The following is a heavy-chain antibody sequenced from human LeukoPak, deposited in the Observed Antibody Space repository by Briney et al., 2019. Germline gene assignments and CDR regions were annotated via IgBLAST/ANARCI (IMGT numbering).Heavy chain of an antibody. D-gene: IGHD3-10*01. V-gene: IGHV3-23*01. CDR1: GFTFSSYA. CDR3: AKDLEFSYGSAY. CDR2: ISGSGGST. J-gene: IGHJ4*02. Sequence: GGSLRLSCAASGFTFSSYAMSWVRQAPGKGLEWVSAISGSGGSTYYADSVKGRFTISRDNPKNTLYLQMNSLRAEDTAVYYCAKDLEFSYGSAYWGQGTLVTVSS.